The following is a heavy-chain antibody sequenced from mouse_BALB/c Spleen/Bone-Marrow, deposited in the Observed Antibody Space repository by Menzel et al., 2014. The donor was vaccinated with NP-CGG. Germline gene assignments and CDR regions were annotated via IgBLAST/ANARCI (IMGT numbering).Heavy chain of an antibody. CDR3: ARTGYYTLFAY. CDR1: GYTFTDYN. D-gene: IGHD2-3*01. CDR2: INPNNGDT. V-gene: IGHV1-18*01. Sequence: LVESGASVKIPCKASGYTFTDYNMDGVKKSHGKSLEGMGNINPNNGDTSYNQRFRGKATLTVDKSSSTAYMELRSLTSEDTAVYYCARTGYYTLFAYWGQGTLVTVSA. J-gene: IGHJ3*01.